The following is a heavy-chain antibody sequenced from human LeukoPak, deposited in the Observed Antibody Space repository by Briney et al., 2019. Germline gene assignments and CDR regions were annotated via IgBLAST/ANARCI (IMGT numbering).Heavy chain of an antibody. D-gene: IGHD1-26*01. V-gene: IGHV3-11*04. CDR1: GFTFSDYY. CDR2: ISSSGTGI. J-gene: IGHJ4*02. CDR3: AASYSETQLYYFDY. Sequence: GGSLRLSCAASGFTFSDYYLSWLRQAPGKGLEWVAYISSSGTGIYYADSVKGRFAISRDNAKNSVYLQMNSLRGEDTAVYHCAASYSETQLYYFDYWGQGNLVTVSS.